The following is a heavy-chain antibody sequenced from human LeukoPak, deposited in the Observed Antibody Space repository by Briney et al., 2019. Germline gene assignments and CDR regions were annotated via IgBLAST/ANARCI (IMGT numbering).Heavy chain of an antibody. CDR3: ATHIVAASLGN. Sequence: GGSLRLSCTASGFTFSNTWMSWVRQAPGEGLEWVGRIKSKIGGETTDYDAPVKGRFTISRDDSKYTVYLQMNSLKTEDTAVYYCATHIVAASLGNWGQGILVTVSS. V-gene: IGHV3-15*01. J-gene: IGHJ4*02. D-gene: IGHD5-12*01. CDR2: IKSKIGGETT. CDR1: GFTFSNTW.